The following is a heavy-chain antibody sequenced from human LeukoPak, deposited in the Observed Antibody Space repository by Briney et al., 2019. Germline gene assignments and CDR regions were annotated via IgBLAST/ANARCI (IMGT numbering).Heavy chain of an antibody. V-gene: IGHV3-23*01. J-gene: IGHJ4*02. CDR3: AKNTSGTYLDY. CDR2: ISTSGVST. CDR1: GFTFSSHA. Sequence: GGSLRLSCAASGFTFSSHAMSWVRQAPGKGLKWVSSISTSGVSTNYADSVKGRFAISRDNSKSMVYLQMNSLRAEDTAVYYCAKNTSGTYLDYWGQGILVTVSS. D-gene: IGHD3-3*01.